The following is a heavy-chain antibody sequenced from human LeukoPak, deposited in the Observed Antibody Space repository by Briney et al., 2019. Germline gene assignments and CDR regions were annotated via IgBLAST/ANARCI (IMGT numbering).Heavy chain of an antibody. J-gene: IGHJ4*02. CDR3: ARERLGDVDKIGRVYFDY. CDR2: MNPNSGNT. V-gene: IGHV1-8*01. Sequence: ASVKVSCKASGYTFTSYDINWVRQATGQGLEWMGWMNPNSGNTGYAQKFQGRVTITADKSTSTAYMELSSLRSEDTAVYYCARERLGDVDKIGRVYFDYWGQGTLVTVSS. D-gene: IGHD1-26*01. CDR1: GYTFTSYD.